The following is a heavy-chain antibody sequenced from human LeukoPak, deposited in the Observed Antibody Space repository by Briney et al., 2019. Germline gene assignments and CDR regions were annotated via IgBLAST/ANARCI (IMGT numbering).Heavy chain of an antibody. Sequence: GASVKVSCKASGYTFTSYGISWVRQAPGQGLEWMGWISAYNGNTNYAQKLQGRVTMTTDTSTSTAYMELRSLRSDDTAVYYCAREAPPYNWNDVGYFDHWGQGTLVTVSS. CDR2: ISAYNGNT. V-gene: IGHV1-18*01. CDR1: GYTFTSYG. D-gene: IGHD1-20*01. J-gene: IGHJ4*02. CDR3: AREAPPYNWNDVGYFDH.